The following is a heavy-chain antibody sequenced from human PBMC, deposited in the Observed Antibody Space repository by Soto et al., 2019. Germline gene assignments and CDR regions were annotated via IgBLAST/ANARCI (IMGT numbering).Heavy chain of an antibody. J-gene: IGHJ6*02. Sequence: ASVKVSCKASGYTFTGYYMHWVRQAPGQGLERMGWINPNSGGTNYAQKFQGWVTMTRDTSISTAYMELSRLRSDDTAVYYCARDRQDFWSGYDPDWYYYYGMDVWGQGTTVTVSS. CDR1: GYTFTGYY. CDR3: ARDRQDFWSGYDPDWYYYYGMDV. CDR2: INPNSGGT. D-gene: IGHD3-3*01. V-gene: IGHV1-2*04.